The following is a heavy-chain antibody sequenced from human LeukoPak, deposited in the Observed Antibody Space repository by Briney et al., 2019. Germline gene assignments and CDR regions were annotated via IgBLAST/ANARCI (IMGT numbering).Heavy chain of an antibody. CDR1: GGSISSSSYY. CDR2: LYYSESA. CDR3: ARRGGSPLGAFDI. Sequence: SETLSLTCTVSGGSISSSSYYWSWIRQPPGKGLEWIGYLYYSESANYNPSLKSRVTVSVDTSKNQFSLKMTSVTAADTAVYYCARRGGSPLGAFDIWGQGTMVTVSS. V-gene: IGHV4-61*01. D-gene: IGHD1-26*01. J-gene: IGHJ3*02.